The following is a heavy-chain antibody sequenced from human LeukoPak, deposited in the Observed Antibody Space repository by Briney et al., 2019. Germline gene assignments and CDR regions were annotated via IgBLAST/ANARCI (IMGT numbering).Heavy chain of an antibody. CDR3: ARVGRWFGELPFDY. CDR2: ISAYNGNT. D-gene: IGHD3-10*01. J-gene: IGHJ4*02. CDR1: GYTFTGYG. V-gene: IGHV1-18*01. Sequence: ASVKVSCKASGYTFTGYGISWVRQAPGQGLEWMGWISAYNGNTNYAQKLQGRVTMTTDTSTSTAYMELRSLRSDDTAVYYCARVGRWFGELPFDYWGQGTLVTVSS.